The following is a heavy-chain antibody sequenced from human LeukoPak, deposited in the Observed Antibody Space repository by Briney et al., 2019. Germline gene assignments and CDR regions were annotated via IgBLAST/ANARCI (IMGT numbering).Heavy chain of an antibody. D-gene: IGHD2-15*01. CDR1: GFTFSSYG. J-gene: IGHJ4*02. CDR3: AKAPVTTCSGAYCYPFDY. V-gene: IGHV3-23*01. CDR2: ISGSGGST. Sequence: GGTLRLSCAASGFTFSSYGMSWVRQAPGKGLEWVSAISGSGGSTYYADSVKGRFTISRDNSKNTLYLQMNSLRAEDVAVYYCAKAPVTTCSGAYCYPFDYWGQGTLVTVSS.